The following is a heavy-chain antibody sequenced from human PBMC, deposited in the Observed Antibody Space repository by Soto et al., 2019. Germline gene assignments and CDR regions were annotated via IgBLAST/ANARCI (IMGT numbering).Heavy chain of an antibody. CDR1: GGSIISYY. CDR3: ARSSTIAAAGSFDY. V-gene: IGHV4-59*01. Sequence: SETLSLTCGVSGGSIISYYWSWIRQPPGKGLEWIGYIYYSGSTNYNPSLKSRVTISVDTSKNQFSLQLSSVTAADTALYYCARSSTIAAAGSFDYWGQGTLVTSPQ. J-gene: IGHJ4*02. D-gene: IGHD6-13*01. CDR2: IYYSGST.